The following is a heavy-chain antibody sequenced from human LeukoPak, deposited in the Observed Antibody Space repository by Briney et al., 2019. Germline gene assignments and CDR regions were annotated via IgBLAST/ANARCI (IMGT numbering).Heavy chain of an antibody. CDR3: AELGITMIGGV. V-gene: IGHV3-21*01. CDR2: ISSTSIYR. CDR1: GFTFSSYG. D-gene: IGHD3-10*02. J-gene: IGHJ6*04. Sequence: GGSLRLSCAASGFTFSSYGMHWVRQAPGKGLEWVSSISSTSIYRYYADSVKGRFTISRDNAKNSLYLQMNGLRAEDTAVYYCAELGITMIGGVWGKGTTVTISS.